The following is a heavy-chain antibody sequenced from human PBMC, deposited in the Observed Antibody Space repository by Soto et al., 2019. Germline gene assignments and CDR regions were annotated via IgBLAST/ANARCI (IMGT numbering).Heavy chain of an antibody. D-gene: IGHD2-2*01. J-gene: IGHJ3*02. V-gene: IGHV3-9*01. CDR1: GFTFDDYA. CDR2: ISWNSGSI. CDR3: AKDGGPRLQQYNAFDI. Sequence: GGSLRLSCAASGFTFDDYAMHWVRQAPGKGLEWVSGISWNSGSIGYADSVKGRFTISRDNAKNSLYLQMNSLRAEDTALYYCAKDGGPRLQQYNAFDIWGQGTMVTVSS.